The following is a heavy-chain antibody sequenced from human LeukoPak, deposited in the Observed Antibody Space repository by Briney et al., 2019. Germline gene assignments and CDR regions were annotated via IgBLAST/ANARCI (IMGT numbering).Heavy chain of an antibody. J-gene: IGHJ4*02. CDR1: GFTFNYYW. D-gene: IGHD1-26*01. V-gene: IGHV3-74*01. Sequence: GGSLRLSCAASGFTFNYYWMHWVRQAPGKGLVWVSRINSDGSTTSYADSVKGRLTISRDNAKNTLYLQMNSLRAEDTAVYYCARGYSGSYYFNYWGQGTLVTVSS. CDR2: INSDGSTT. CDR3: ARGYSGSYYFNY.